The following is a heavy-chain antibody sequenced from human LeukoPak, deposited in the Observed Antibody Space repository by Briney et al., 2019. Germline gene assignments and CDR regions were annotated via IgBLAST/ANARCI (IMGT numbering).Heavy chain of an antibody. Sequence: SEALSLTCNVSGSSISSSSYYLGWIRQPPGTGLEWVGYIYYSGCTNYTPSLKSRVTISVDTSKNQFSLKLSSVTAADTAVYYCARALWDKYRWLAAYYYYYYMDVWGKGTTVTASS. CDR2: IYYSGCT. V-gene: IGHV4-61*05. CDR3: ARALWDKYRWLAAYYYYYYMDV. CDR1: GSSISSSSYY. D-gene: IGHD6-19*01. J-gene: IGHJ6*03.